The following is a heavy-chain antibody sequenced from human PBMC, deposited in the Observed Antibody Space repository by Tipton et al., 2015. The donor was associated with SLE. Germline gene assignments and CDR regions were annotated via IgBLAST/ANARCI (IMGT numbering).Heavy chain of an antibody. J-gene: IGHJ4*02. CDR2: ISYDGNEK. Sequence: SLRLSCAASTFTFSAYAMHWVRQTPGKGLEWVSIISYDGNEKHYADSVKGRFTISRDNARKTLYLQMNSVRAEDTAVYYCVSPYYDFWSGYYTRRDFWGQGTLVTVSS. D-gene: IGHD3-3*01. CDR3: VSPYYDFWSGYYTRRDF. V-gene: IGHV3-30*04. CDR1: TFTFSAYA.